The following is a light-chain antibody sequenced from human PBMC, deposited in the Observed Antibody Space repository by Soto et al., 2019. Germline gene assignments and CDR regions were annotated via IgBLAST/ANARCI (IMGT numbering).Light chain of an antibody. CDR1: QSISSSF. V-gene: IGKV3-20*01. CDR3: QQYDNSPIT. Sequence: EIVLTHSPCILSLSPGEIASLSCGASQSISSSFLAWYQQKSGQAPRLLIYSASSRATGIPDRFSGTGSETDFTLTISRLEPEDFAVYYCQQYDNSPITFGQGTRLEIK. J-gene: IGKJ5*01. CDR2: SAS.